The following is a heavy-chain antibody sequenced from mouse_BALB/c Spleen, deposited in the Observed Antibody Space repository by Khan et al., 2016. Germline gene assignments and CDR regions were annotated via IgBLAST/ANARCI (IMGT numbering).Heavy chain of an antibody. V-gene: IGHV14-1*02. J-gene: IGHJ2*01. Sequence: VQLKESGAELVRPGALVKLSCKASGFNIKDYYMHWVTQRPEQGLEWIGCIDPENGNTIYDPKFQGRVSIPADTSSTTAYLLLSCLPSADTAVSYCAFTRVVADYWGQGTTLTVSS. D-gene: IGHD1-1*01. CDR3: AFTRVVADY. CDR1: GFNIKDYY. CDR2: IDPENGNT.